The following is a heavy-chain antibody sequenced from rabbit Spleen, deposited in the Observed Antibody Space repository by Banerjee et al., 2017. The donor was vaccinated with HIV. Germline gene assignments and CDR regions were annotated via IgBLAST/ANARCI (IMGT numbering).Heavy chain of an antibody. J-gene: IGHJ4*01. CDR2: IDLVFGTT. Sequence: QLVESGGGLVKPGASLTLTCKASGFSFSSGYYMSWVRQAPGKGLEWIGYIDLVFGTTYYASWVNGRFTISSHNAQNTLYLQLNSLTAADTATYFCVRGASSSGYYSLWGQGTLVTVS. CDR1: GFSFSSGYY. D-gene: IGHD1-1*01. CDR3: VRGASSSGYYSL. V-gene: IGHV1S7*01.